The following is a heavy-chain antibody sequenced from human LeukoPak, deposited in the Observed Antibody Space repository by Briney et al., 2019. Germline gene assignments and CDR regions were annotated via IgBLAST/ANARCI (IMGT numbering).Heavy chain of an antibody. D-gene: IGHD3-16*02. CDR2: INHSGST. CDR3: ARGPFVWGSYRDAFDI. J-gene: IGHJ3*02. V-gene: IGHV4-34*01. CDR1: GGSFSGYY. Sequence: YPSETLSLTCAVYGGSFSGYYWSWIRQPPGKGLEWIGEINHSGSTNYNPSLKSRVTISVDTSKNQFSLKLSSVTAADTAVYYRARGPFVWGSYRDAFDIWGQGTMVTVSS.